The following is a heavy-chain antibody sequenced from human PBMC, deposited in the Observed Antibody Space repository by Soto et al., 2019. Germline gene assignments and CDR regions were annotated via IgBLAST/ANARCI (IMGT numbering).Heavy chain of an antibody. CDR2: ISSSSSTI. CDR3: ARDGDSSGWYNWFDP. Sequence: EVQLVESGGGLVQPGGSLRLSCAASGFTFSSYSMNWVRQAPGKGLEWGSYISSSSSTIYYADSVKGRFTISRDNAKNSLYLQMNSLRDEDTAVYYCARDGDSSGWYNWFDPWGQGTLVTVSS. D-gene: IGHD6-19*01. J-gene: IGHJ5*02. CDR1: GFTFSSYS. V-gene: IGHV3-48*02.